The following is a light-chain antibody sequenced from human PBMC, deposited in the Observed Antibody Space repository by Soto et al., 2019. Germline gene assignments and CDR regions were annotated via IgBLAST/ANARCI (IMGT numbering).Light chain of an antibody. CDR3: QQYNGWPIT. CDR1: QSVSCSY. J-gene: IGKJ5*01. V-gene: IGKV3-20*01. Sequence: IVLTQSPGTLSLSPGERATLSCRASQSVSCSYLEWYQQKPGQAPRLLIYGASSRATGIPERFSGSGSGTDFTLTISSLQSEDFEVYYCQQYNGWPITFGQGTRLEIK. CDR2: GAS.